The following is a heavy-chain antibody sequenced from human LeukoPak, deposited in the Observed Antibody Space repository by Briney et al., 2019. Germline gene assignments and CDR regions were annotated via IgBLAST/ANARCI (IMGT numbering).Heavy chain of an antibody. CDR2: ISSSGSTI. D-gene: IGHD5-24*01. CDR3: ARDQGDGYNYYFDY. Sequence: GGSLRLSCAASGFTFSSYEMNWVRQAPGKGLEWVSYISSSGSTIYYADSVKGRFTISRDNAKNSLYLQMNSLRAEDTAVYYCARDQGDGYNYYFDYWGQGTLATVSS. J-gene: IGHJ4*02. V-gene: IGHV3-48*03. CDR1: GFTFSSYE.